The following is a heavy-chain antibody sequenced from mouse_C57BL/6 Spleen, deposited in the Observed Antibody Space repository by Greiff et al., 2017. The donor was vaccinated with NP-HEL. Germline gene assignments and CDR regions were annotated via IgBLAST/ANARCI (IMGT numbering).Heavy chain of an antibody. Sequence: QVQLQQSGAELVRPGASVTLSCKASGYTFTDYEMHWVKQTPVHGLDWIGAIDPETGGTAYNQKFKGKAILTADKSSSTAYMELRSLTSEDSAVYYCTRQGGTNYAMDYWGQGTSVTVSS. CDR2: IDPETGGT. V-gene: IGHV1-15*01. CDR1: GYTFTDYE. D-gene: IGHD4-1*01. J-gene: IGHJ4*01. CDR3: TRQGGTNYAMDY.